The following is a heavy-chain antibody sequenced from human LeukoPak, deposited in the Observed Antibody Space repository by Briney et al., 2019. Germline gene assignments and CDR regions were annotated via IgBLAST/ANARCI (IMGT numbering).Heavy chain of an antibody. CDR1: GFTFSDYY. J-gene: IGHJ6*03. CDR3: AKDPMWFGEGDYKYYMDV. CDR2: ISGSGAKA. V-gene: IGHV3-23*01. Sequence: GGSLRLSCAASGFTFSDYYMSWIRQAPGRGLEWVSGISGSGAKAYYSDSVKGRFTISRDNSKSMLYLQMNSLRVEDTALYYCAKDPMWFGEGDYKYYMDVWGRGTTVTVSS. D-gene: IGHD3-10*01.